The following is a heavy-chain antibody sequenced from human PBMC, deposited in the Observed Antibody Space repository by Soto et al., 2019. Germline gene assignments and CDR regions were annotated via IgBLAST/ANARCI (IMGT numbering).Heavy chain of an antibody. CDR2: IKQDGSEK. CDR1: GFTLISYW. D-gene: IGHD6-19*01. V-gene: IGHV3-7*03. Sequence: GGSLRLSCTASGFTLISYWMSWVRQAPGNGLEWVANIKQDGSEKYYVDSVKGRFTISRDNAQNSLYLQMNSLRAEDTALYYCARGIAVAGTAVFDYWGQGTQVTVSS. CDR3: ARGIAVAGTAVFDY. J-gene: IGHJ4*02.